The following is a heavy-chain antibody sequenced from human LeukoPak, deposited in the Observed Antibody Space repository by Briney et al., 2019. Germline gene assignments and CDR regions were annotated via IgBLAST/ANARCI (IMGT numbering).Heavy chain of an antibody. V-gene: IGHV4-39*01. CDR3: ARQGKARRTMIVAPADY. CDR1: GGSISSGTYF. CDR2: VLYDGNT. J-gene: IGHJ4*02. D-gene: IGHD3-22*01. Sequence: PSETLSLTCSVSGGSISSGTYFWVWIRQFSGKGLEWIGHVLYDGNTYFNPSLKSRASLSMDMSKNQFSLRLRSVTAADTAVYYCARQGKARRTMIVAPADYWGQGTLVTVSS.